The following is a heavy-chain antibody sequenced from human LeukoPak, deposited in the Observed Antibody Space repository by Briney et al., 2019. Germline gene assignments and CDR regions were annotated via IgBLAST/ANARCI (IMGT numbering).Heavy chain of an antibody. CDR3: ARDSSGYTFGSFDY. D-gene: IGHD3-22*01. CDR2: IIPIFGTA. Sequence: EASVKVSCKASGGTFSSYAISWVRQAPGQGLEWMGRIIPIFGTANYAQKFQGRVTITTDESTSTACMELSSLRSEDTAVYYCARDSSGYTFGSFDYWGQGTLVTVSS. V-gene: IGHV1-69*05. CDR1: GGTFSSYA. J-gene: IGHJ4*02.